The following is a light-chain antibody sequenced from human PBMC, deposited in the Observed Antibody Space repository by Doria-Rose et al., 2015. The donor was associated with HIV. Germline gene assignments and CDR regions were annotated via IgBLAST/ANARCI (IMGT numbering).Light chain of an antibody. CDR3: MQALETPFT. J-gene: IGKJ3*01. CDR1: QSLLHSNGYNY. Sequence: SLPVTPGEPASISCRSSQSLLHSNGYNYLDWYLQKPGQSPQILIYMGSNRASGVPDRISGSGSGTDFTLKISRVEAEDVGVYYCMQALETPFTFGPGTKVDVK. V-gene: IGKV2-28*01. CDR2: MGS.